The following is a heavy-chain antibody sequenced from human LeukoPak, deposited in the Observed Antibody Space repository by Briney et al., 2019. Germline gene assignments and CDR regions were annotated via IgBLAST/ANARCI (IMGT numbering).Heavy chain of an antibody. CDR2: ISGSGGST. D-gene: IGHD2-2*01. J-gene: IGHJ6*03. CDR1: GFTFSSYA. CDR3: ARTPAAIPPFYYYYYMDV. V-gene: IGHV3-23*01. Sequence: GGSLRLSCAASGFTFSSYAMSWVRQAPGKGLEWVSAISGSGGSTYYADSVKGRFTISRDNSMNTLYLQMNSLRAEDTAVYYCARTPAAIPPFYYYYYMDVWGKGTTVTVSS.